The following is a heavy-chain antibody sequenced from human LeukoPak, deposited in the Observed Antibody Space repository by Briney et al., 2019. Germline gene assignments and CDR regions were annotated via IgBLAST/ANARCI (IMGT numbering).Heavy chain of an antibody. CDR2: IYYSGST. D-gene: IGHD5-12*01. CDR1: GGSISSYY. CDR3: ARDHGGYDEYYYYYYGMDV. Sequence: SETLSLTCTVSGGSISSYYWSWIRQPPGKGLEWIGYIYYSGSTNYNPSLKSRVTISVDTSKNQFSLKLSSVTAADTAVYYCARDHGGYDEYYYYYYGMDVWGQGTTVTVSS. J-gene: IGHJ6*02. V-gene: IGHV4-59*01.